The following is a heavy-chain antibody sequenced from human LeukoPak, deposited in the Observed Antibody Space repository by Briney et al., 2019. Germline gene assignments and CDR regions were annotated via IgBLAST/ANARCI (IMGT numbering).Heavy chain of an antibody. CDR2: IYPGDSDT. CDR3: ARFVVVPAAIGWFDP. D-gene: IGHD2-2*02. J-gene: IGHJ5*02. Sequence: GESLKISCKGSGYSFTSYWIGWVRQMPGKGLEWMGIIYPGDSDTRYSPSFQGQVTISADKSISTAYLQWSSLKASDTAVYYCARFVVVPAAIGWFDPWGQGTLVTVSS. V-gene: IGHV5-51*01. CDR1: GYSFTSYW.